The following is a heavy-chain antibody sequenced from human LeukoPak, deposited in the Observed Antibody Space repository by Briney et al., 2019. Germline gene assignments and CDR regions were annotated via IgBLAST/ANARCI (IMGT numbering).Heavy chain of an antibody. Sequence: GGSLRLSCAASGFTFSSYAMTWVRQAPGKGLEWVSAISGSGGSTYYADSVKGRFTVSRDNSKNTLYLQMNSLRAEDTAVYYCAKEKKIAVALWGVFDYWGQGTLVTVSS. CDR2: ISGSGGST. J-gene: IGHJ4*02. D-gene: IGHD6-19*01. CDR1: GFTFSSYA. V-gene: IGHV3-23*01. CDR3: AKEKKIAVALWGVFDY.